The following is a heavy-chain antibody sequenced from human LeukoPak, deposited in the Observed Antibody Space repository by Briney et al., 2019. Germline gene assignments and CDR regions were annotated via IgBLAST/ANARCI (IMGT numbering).Heavy chain of an antibody. CDR2: ISGSGGST. J-gene: IGHJ4*02. V-gene: IGHV3-23*01. D-gene: IGHD3-22*01. Sequence: GGSLRLSCIASGFIFRDYVMSWVRQAPGKGLEWVSAISGSGGSTYYADSVKGRFTISRDNSKNTLYLQMDSLRAEDTAVYYCALRDYYDSSGYYSDWGQGTLVTVSS. CDR3: ALRDYYDSSGYYSD. CDR1: GFIFRDYV.